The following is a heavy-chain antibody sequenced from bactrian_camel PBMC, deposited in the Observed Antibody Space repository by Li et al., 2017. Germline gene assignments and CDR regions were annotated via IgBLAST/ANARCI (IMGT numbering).Heavy chain of an antibody. CDR2: IDRDGTT. D-gene: IGHD1*01. CDR1: LYPNRHYC. Sequence: DVQLVESGGDLVQPGGSLRLSCAASLYPNRHYCLGWFRQVPGKEREVVASIDRDGTTSYIDSVKGRFTISRDNGKSTAYLQLNNLQSEDTAQYYCAALAWGFNYWGQGTQVTVS. CDR3: AALAWGFNY. V-gene: IGHV3S67*01. J-gene: IGHJ4*01.